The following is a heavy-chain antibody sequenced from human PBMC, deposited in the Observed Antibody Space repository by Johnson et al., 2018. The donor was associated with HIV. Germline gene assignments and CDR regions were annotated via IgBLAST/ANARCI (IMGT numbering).Heavy chain of an antibody. CDR1: GFTVSSNY. V-gene: IGHV3-66*01. Sequence: VQLVESGGGLVQPGGSLRLSCAASGFTVSSNYITWVRQAPGKGLEWVSVIYSGGSTYYADSVKGRFTISRDKSKNTLYLQMNSLRVEDTAVYYCARDLGWLQSGDAFDIWGQGTMVTVSS. J-gene: IGHJ3*02. CDR3: ARDLGWLQSGDAFDI. CDR2: IYSGGST. D-gene: IGHD5-24*01.